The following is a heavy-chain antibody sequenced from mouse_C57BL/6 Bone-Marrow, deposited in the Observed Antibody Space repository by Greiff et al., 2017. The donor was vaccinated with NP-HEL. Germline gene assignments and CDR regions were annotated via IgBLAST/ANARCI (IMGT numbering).Heavy chain of an antibody. V-gene: IGHV2-2*01. Sequence: VQLQQSGPGLVQPSQSLSITCTVSGFSLTSYGVHWVRQSPGKGLEWLGVIWSGGSTDYNAAFISRLSISKDNSKSQVFFKMNSLQADDTAIYYCARNIYYYGSSYGPYAMDYWGQGTSVTVSS. CDR2: IWSGGST. CDR3: ARNIYYYGSSYGPYAMDY. D-gene: IGHD1-1*01. J-gene: IGHJ4*01. CDR1: GFSLTSYG.